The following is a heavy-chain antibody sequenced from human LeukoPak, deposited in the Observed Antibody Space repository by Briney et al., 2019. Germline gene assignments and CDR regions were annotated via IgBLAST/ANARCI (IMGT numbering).Heavy chain of an antibody. CDR2: MYNSGST. CDR3: ARHRRDYYGSGRMYYFDY. D-gene: IGHD3-10*01. V-gene: IGHV4-39*01. J-gene: IGHJ4*02. CDR1: GGSVSNRPYY. Sequence: SETLSLTCTVPGGSVSNRPYYWGWLRQPPGKGLEWIGAMYNSGSTYYNLSLKSRVTVSLDTSKNQFSLKLTSVFAADTAVYYCARHRRDYYGSGRMYYFDYWGQGTLVTVSS.